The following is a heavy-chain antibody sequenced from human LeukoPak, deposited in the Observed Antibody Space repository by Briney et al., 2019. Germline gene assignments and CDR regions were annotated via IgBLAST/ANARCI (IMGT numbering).Heavy chain of an antibody. J-gene: IGHJ4*02. CDR3: ALRGAQYYFEY. Sequence: GGSLRLSCAASGLTFSSYAMHWVRQAPGKGLEWVAVISYDGSNKYYADSVKGRFTISRDNSKNTLYLQMNSLRADDTAVYYCALRGAQYYFEYWGQGTLVTVSS. CDR1: GLTFSSYA. V-gene: IGHV3-30-3*01. CDR2: ISYDGSNK.